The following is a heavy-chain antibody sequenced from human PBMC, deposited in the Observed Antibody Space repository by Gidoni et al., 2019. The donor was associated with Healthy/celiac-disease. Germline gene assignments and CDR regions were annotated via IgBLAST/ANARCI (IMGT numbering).Heavy chain of an antibody. V-gene: IGHV5-10-1*01. J-gene: IGHJ4*02. CDR1: GYSFTSYW. D-gene: IGHD3-22*01. CDR3: ARGGNYYDSSGYQDSGDY. Sequence: EVQLVQSGAEVKKHGESLRLSCKGSGYSFTSYWISWVRQMPGKGLEWMGRIDPSDSYTNYSPSFQGHVTISADKSISTAYLQWSSLKASDTAMYYCARGGNYYDSSGYQDSGDYWGQGTLVTVSS. CDR2: IDPSDSYT.